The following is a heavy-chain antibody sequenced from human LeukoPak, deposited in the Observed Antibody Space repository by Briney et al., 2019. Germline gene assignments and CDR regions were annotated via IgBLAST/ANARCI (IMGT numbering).Heavy chain of an antibody. Sequence: GGSLRLSCAASGFTFSSYEMNWVRQAPGKGLEWVSYISSSGSTIYYADSVKGRFTISRDNAKNTLYLQMNSLRAEDTAVYYCARAGDTYYDILTGYVFDYWGQGTLVTVSS. CDR1: GFTFSSYE. J-gene: IGHJ4*02. CDR2: ISSSGSTI. D-gene: IGHD3-9*01. V-gene: IGHV3-48*03. CDR3: ARAGDTYYDILTGYVFDY.